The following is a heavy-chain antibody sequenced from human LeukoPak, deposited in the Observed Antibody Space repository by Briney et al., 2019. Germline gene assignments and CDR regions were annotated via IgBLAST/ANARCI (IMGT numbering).Heavy chain of an antibody. CDR1: GYPFTSYY. CDR3: ARDGLSYTNPNNWFDP. Sequence: GASVKVSCKASGYPFTSYYINWVRQAAGQGLEWMGWISVYNGDTNYAQNFQGRVTMTTDTSTDTAYMELRSLRYDDTAVYYCARDGLSYTNPNNWFDPWGQGTLVTVSS. V-gene: IGHV1-18*01. D-gene: IGHD2-2*02. CDR2: ISVYNGDT. J-gene: IGHJ5*02.